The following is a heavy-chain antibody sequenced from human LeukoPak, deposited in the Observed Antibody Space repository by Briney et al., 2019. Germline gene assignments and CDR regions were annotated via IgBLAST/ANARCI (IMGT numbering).Heavy chain of an antibody. V-gene: IGHV4-59*01. CDR2: IYYSGST. D-gene: IGHD3-22*01. J-gene: IGHJ4*02. CDR3: ARIRSWDSSGYPFDY. CDR1: GRSISSYY. Sequence: SETLSLTCTVSGRSISSYYWSWIRQPPGKGLEWIGYIYYSGSTNYNPSLKSRVTISVDTSKNQFSLKLSSVTAADTAVYYCARIRSWDSSGYPFDYWGQGTLVTVSS.